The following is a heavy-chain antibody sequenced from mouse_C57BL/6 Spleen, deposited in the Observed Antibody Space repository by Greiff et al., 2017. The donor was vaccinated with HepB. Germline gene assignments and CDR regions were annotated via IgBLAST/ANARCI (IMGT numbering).Heavy chain of an antibody. J-gene: IGHJ3*01. V-gene: IGHV1-69*01. CDR2: IDPSDSFT. D-gene: IGHD4-1*01. CDR3: ARDGTGAFAY. Sequence: VRQSCKASGYTFTSYWMHWVKQRPGQGLEWIGEIDPSDSFTNYNQKFKGKSTLTVDKSSSTAYMQLSSLTSEDSAVYYCARDGTGAFAYWGQGTLVTVSA. CDR1: GYTFTSYW.